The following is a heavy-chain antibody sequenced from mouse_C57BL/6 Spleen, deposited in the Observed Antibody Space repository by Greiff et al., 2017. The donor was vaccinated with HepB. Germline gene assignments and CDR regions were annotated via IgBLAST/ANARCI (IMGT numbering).Heavy chain of an antibody. CDR3: ARIHDGYYWYFDV. V-gene: IGHV1-64*01. J-gene: IGHJ1*03. CDR1: GYTFTSYW. D-gene: IGHD2-3*01. Sequence: VQLQQSGAELVKPGASVKLSCKASGYTFTSYWMHWVKQRPGQGLEWIGMIHPNSGSTNYNEKFKSKATLTVDKSSSTAYMQLSSLTSEDSAVYYCARIHDGYYWYFDVWGTGTTVTVSS. CDR2: IHPNSGST.